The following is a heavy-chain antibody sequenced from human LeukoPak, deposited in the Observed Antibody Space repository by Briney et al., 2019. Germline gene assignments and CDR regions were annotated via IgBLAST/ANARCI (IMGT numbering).Heavy chain of an antibody. J-gene: IGHJ4*02. D-gene: IGHD4-11*01. CDR2: INGDGGSI. CDR1: GFIFSSYS. V-gene: IGHV3-48*01. Sequence: GGSLRLSCAASGFIFSSYSMNWVRQAPGKGLEWVSYINGDGGSIHYADSVKGRFTISRDNAKDSLYLQMNSLRVEDTGIYYCAKDHYYSTEVWGQGTLVTVSS. CDR3: AKDHYYSTEV.